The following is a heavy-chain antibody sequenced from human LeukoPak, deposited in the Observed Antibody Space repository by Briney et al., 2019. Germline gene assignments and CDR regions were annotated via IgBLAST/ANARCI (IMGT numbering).Heavy chain of an antibody. V-gene: IGHV1-8*03. CDR3: ARGDRITIFGVVTDYFDY. Sequence: ASVKVSCKASGGTFSSYAISWVRQAPGQGLEWMGWMNPNSGNTGYAQKFQGRVTITRNTSISTAYMELSSLRSEDTAVYYCARGDRITIFGVVTDYFDYWGQGTLVTVSS. D-gene: IGHD3-3*01. CDR2: MNPNSGNT. CDR1: GGTFSSYA. J-gene: IGHJ4*02.